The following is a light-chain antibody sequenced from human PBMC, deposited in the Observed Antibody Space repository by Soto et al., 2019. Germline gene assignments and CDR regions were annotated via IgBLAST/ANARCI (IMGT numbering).Light chain of an antibody. Sequence: LTQSPASLSLSPGEIPTLSCRASRNVSSYVGLYPQKTGQAPRVLIYGASNRATGIPDSFSGSGCGTDFTITISRLEPEDVEVYYCQQYGSSGTFGQGTKVDIK. CDR2: GAS. CDR1: RNVSSY. V-gene: IGKV3-20*01. CDR3: QQYGSSGT. J-gene: IGKJ1*01.